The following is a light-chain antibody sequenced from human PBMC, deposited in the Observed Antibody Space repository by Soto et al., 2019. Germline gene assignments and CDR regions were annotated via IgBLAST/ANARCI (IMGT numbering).Light chain of an antibody. Sequence: DIVLTQSPDSLAVSLGERATINCKSSQSVLYNSDNKNYLALYQQKAGQPPKLLIYWASTRDSGVPVRFSGSGSGADFTLTSNILQAEDVAVYYCQQYYTTLSFGGGTKVEIK. CDR1: QSVLYNSDNKNY. J-gene: IGKJ4*01. CDR3: QQYYTTLS. V-gene: IGKV4-1*01. CDR2: WAS.